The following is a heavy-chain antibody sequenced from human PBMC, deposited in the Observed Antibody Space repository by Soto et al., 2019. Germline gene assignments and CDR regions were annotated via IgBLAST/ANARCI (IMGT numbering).Heavy chain of an antibody. V-gene: IGHV4-30-4*01. Sequence: PSETLCRTCTVGGGAISSGGCYWSWISQPPEKGLERIGYNYYSRSTHYNPSLKSRVTISVDTSKNQFSLKLSSVTAGDTAVYYCARGGASYDDFWSGYYEIDYWGQGTLVTVSS. CDR1: GGAISSGGCY. CDR2: NYYSRST. CDR3: ARGGASYDDFWSGYYEIDY. J-gene: IGHJ4*02. D-gene: IGHD3-3*01.